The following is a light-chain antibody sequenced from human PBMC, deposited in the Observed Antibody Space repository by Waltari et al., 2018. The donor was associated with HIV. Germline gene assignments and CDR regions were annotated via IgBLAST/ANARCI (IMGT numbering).Light chain of an antibody. V-gene: IGKV1-39*01. CDR1: QSISSH. J-gene: IGKJ2*01. Sequence: DIQMTQSPSSLYASVGDRVTIPCRASQSISSHLNWFQQKPGKPPKLLIYLASRLQSGVPSRFSGGGSGTDFTLTISSLQPEDFATYFCQQSSSTPRYTFGQGTKLEIK. CDR2: LAS. CDR3: QQSSSTPRYT.